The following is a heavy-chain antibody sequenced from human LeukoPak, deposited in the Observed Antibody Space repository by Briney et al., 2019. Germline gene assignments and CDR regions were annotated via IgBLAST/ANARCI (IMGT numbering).Heavy chain of an antibody. CDR3: AKDMIPNGYNHLNFDY. CDR1: GFTFSSYE. CDR2: ISSSGSTI. V-gene: IGHV3-48*03. Sequence: GGSLRLSCAASGFTFSSYEMNWVRQAPGKGPEWVSYISSSGSTIYYADSVKGRFTISRDNSKNTLYLQMNSLRAEDTAVYYCAKDMIPNGYNHLNFDYWGQGTLVTVSS. D-gene: IGHD5-24*01. J-gene: IGHJ4*02.